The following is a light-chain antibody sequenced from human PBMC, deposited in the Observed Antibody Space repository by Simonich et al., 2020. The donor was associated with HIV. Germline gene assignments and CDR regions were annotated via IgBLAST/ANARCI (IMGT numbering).Light chain of an antibody. V-gene: IGLV1-44*01. CDR1: RSNIGSNT. J-gene: IGLJ2*01. CDR3: AAWDDSLNGPV. Sequence: QSVLTQPPSASGTPGQRVTISCSGRRSNIGSNTVNCYQQLPGTAPKLLIYRNKPRPSGVPDRFSGSKSGTSASLAISGLQAEEEADYYCAAWDDSLNGPVFGGGTKLTVL. CDR2: RNK.